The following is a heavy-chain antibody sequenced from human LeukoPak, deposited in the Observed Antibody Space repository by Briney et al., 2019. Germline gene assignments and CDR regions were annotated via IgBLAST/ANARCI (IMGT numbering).Heavy chain of an antibody. CDR3: ARGLSWPYYFDY. V-gene: IGHV4-30-2*01. D-gene: IGHD6-13*01. J-gene: IGHJ4*02. CDR1: GGSISSGGYY. Sequence: SETLSLTCTVSGGSISSGGYYWSWIRQPPGKGLEWIGYIYHSGSTYYNPSLKSRVTISVDRSKNQFSLKLSSVTAADTAVYYCARGLSWPYYFDYWGQGTLVTVSS. CDR2: IYHSGST.